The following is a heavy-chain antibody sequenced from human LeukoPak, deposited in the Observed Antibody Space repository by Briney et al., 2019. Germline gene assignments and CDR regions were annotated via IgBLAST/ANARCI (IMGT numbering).Heavy chain of an antibody. J-gene: IGHJ5*02. CDR1: GYTLTELS. CDR2: FDPEDGET. V-gene: IGHV1-24*01. D-gene: IGHD3-10*01. Sequence: ASVKVSCKVSGYTLTELSMHWVRQAPGKGLEWMGGFDPEDGETIYAQKFQGRVTMTEDTSTDTAYMELSSLRSEDTAVYYCATDRLGQSNNWFDPWGQGTLVTVSS. CDR3: ATDRLGQSNNWFDP.